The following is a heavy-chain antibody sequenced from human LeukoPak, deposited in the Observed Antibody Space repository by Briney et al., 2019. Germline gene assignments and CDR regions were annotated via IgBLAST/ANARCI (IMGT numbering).Heavy chain of an antibody. CDR2: ISSSSSYI. D-gene: IGHD3-22*01. CDR3: ARERTMIVVVTSDAFDI. J-gene: IGHJ3*02. V-gene: IGHV3-21*01. CDR1: GFTFSNHG. Sequence: GGSLRLSCAASGFTFSNHGMNWVRQAPGKGLEWVSSISSSSSYIYYADSVKGRFTISRDNAKNSLYLQMNSLRAEDTAVYYCARERTMIVVVTSDAFDIWGQGTMVTVSS.